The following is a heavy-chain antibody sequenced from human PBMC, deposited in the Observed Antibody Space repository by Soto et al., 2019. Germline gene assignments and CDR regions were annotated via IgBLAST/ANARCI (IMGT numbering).Heavy chain of an antibody. D-gene: IGHD1-26*01. Sequence: EVQLVETGGGLIQPGGSLRLSCAASGFTVGTSFMSWVRQAPGKGLEWVSVIYSGGTIYYADSVKGRFTTSRDNSKNTQYLQMNSLRAEDTGVYYCAREGLGGTFDYWGQGTLVTVSS. CDR2: IYSGGTI. CDR1: GFTVGTSF. CDR3: AREGLGGTFDY. J-gene: IGHJ4*02. V-gene: IGHV3-53*02.